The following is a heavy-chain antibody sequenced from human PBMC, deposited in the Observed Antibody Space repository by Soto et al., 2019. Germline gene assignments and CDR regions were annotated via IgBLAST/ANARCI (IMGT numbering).Heavy chain of an antibody. CDR2: ISSSSSYI. Sequence: GGSLRLSCAASGFTFSSYSMNWVRQAPGKGLEWVSSISSSSSYIYHADSVKGRFTISRDNAKNSLYLQMNSLRAEDTAVYYCARGGWFGDYYGMDVWGQGTTVTVSS. CDR1: GFTFSSYS. CDR3: ARGGWFGDYYGMDV. V-gene: IGHV3-21*01. D-gene: IGHD3-10*01. J-gene: IGHJ6*02.